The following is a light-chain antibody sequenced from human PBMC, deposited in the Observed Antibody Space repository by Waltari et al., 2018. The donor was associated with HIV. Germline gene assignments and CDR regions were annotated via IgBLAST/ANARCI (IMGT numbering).Light chain of an antibody. CDR3: QRCDKLPPYT. CDR2: DAS. J-gene: IGKJ2*01. V-gene: IGKV1-33*01. CDR1: QDITNY. Sequence: DIQMTQSPSSLSASVGDRVTITCQASQDITNYLNWYQQKPGKAPKLLIYDASNLEIGVPTKFGGDGSGTDGTFTIRGLQPEDIAAYYCQRCDKLPPYTFSQGSKLEIK.